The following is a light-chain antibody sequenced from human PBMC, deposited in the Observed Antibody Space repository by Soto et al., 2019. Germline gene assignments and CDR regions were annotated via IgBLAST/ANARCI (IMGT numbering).Light chain of an antibody. CDR2: DDS. CDR1: NVGSKS. Sequence: SYELTQPPSVSVAPGQTATVTCGGNNVGSKSVHCYQQKPGQAPVLVVYDDSDRPSGIPERFSGSNSGNTATLTISRVEAGDEADYYCQVWDTSSDQGVFGTGTKVTVL. CDR3: QVWDTSSDQGV. J-gene: IGLJ1*01. V-gene: IGLV3-21*02.